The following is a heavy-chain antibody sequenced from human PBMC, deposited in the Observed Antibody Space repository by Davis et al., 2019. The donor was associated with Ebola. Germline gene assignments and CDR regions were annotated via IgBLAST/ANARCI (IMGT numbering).Heavy chain of an antibody. CDR1: GYSFTSYY. V-gene: IGHV1-46*01. Sequence: ASVNLSCKASGYSFTSYYMHWVRQAPGQGLEWMGIINPITGGTSYAQNFQVRVNMTRDTSTSTVYMELSSLRSEDTAVYYCAREGGRYYDSSGYVFDIWGQGTMVKVSS. CDR2: INPITGGT. CDR3: AREGGRYYDSSGYVFDI. D-gene: IGHD3-22*01. J-gene: IGHJ3*02.